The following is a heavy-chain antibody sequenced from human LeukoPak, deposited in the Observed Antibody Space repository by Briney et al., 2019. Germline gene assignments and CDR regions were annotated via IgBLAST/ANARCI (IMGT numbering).Heavy chain of an antibody. J-gene: IGHJ6*02. CDR2: VNRDGSET. CDR3: ARNNGMDV. CDR1: GFALSSHW. V-gene: IGHV3-7*03. Sequence: GGSLRLSCAASGFALSSHWMTWVRQVPGRGPEWVANVNRDGSETYYLDSVKGRFAISKDNAKNSLYLQMNSLRAEDTALYHCARNNGMDVWGQGTTVIVSS.